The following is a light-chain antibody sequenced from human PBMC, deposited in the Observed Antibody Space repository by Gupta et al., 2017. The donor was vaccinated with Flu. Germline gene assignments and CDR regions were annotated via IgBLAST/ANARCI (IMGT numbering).Light chain of an antibody. CDR2: DVT. Sequence: QSALTQPRSVSGSPGQSVTISCIGTSSDVGNYNYVSWYQQLPGKAPKLMIYDVTKRPSGVPDRFSCSKSGNTASLTISGLQAEDEADYYCCSHADGNTLYVFGSGTTVTVL. CDR3: CSHADGNTLYV. CDR1: SSDVGNYNY. V-gene: IGLV2-11*01. J-gene: IGLJ1*01.